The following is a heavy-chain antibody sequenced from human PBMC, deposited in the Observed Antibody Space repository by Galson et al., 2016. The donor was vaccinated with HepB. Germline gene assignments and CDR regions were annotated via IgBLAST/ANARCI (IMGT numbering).Heavy chain of an antibody. Sequence: SETLSLTCSVSGGSISRSSYYWGWIRQPPGKGLEWIGTLYYGGSTYYNPSLKSRLTMSVDASKDQLSLRLSSVTAADTAIYYCATLPYSYDSSGYYSSWGQGTLVTVSS. CDR3: ATLPYSYDSSGYYSS. V-gene: IGHV4-39*01. CDR1: GGSISRSSYY. J-gene: IGHJ5*02. CDR2: LYYGGST. D-gene: IGHD3-22*01.